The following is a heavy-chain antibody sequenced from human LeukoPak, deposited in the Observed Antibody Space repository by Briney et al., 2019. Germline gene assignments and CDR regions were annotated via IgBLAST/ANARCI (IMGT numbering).Heavy chain of an antibody. V-gene: IGHV3-7*01. CDR1: GFTFSSSW. CDR2: IREDGSQK. CDR3: ARERVLVWGSSHGLFDP. J-gene: IGHJ5*02. Sequence: GGSLRLSCAASGFTFSSSWMTWVRQVPGKGLEWVASIREDGSQKSSVDSVKGRFTISRDNAKTSLYLQMDSLRAEDTAVYWCARERVLVWGSSHGLFDPWGQGTLVTVSS. D-gene: IGHD3-16*01.